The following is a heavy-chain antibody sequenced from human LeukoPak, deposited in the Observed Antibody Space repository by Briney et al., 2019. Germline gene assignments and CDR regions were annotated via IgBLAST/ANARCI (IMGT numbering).Heavy chain of an antibody. CDR2: IVVGSGNT. D-gene: IGHD4-17*01. J-gene: IGHJ4*02. CDR3: ARDLDYGDYGH. V-gene: IGHV1-58*01. Sequence: SVNVSCTASGFTFTSSAVQWVRQARGQRLEWIGWIVVGSGNTNYAQKFQERVTITRDMSTSTAYMELSSLRSEDTAVYYCARDLDYGDYGHWGQGTLVTVSS. CDR1: GFTFTSSA.